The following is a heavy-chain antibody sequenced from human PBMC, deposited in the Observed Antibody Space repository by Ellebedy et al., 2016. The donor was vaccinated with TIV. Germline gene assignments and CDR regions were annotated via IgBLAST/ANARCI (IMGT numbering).Heavy chain of an antibody. V-gene: IGHV3-64*01. CDR1: GFTFSSYA. D-gene: IGHD6-13*01. J-gene: IGHJ6*02. Sequence: GESLKISCAASGFTFSSYAMHWVRQAPGKGLEFVSTISSNGGGTYYANSVKGRFSISRDNSKNTLYLQMGSLRAEDMAVYYCARDLGEYRSSWSPSNYYGMDVWGQGTTVTVSS. CDR3: ARDLGEYRSSWSPSNYYGMDV. CDR2: ISSNGGGT.